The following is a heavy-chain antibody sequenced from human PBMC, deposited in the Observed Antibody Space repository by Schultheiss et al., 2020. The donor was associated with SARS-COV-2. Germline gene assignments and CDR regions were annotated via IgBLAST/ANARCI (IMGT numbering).Heavy chain of an antibody. D-gene: IGHD3-22*01. V-gene: IGHV4-34*01. CDR2: IYYSGST. J-gene: IGHJ4*02. Sequence: SETLSLTCAVYGGSFSGYYWGWIRQPPGKGLEWIGSIYYSGSTYYNPSLKSRVTISVDTSKNQFSLKLSSVTAADTAVYYCARSRRYYYDSSGYYVYYFDYWGQGTLVTVSS. CDR1: GGSFSGYY. CDR3: ARSRRYYYDSSGYYVYYFDY.